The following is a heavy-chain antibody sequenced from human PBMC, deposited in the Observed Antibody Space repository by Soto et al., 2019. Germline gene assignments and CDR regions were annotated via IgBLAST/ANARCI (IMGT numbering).Heavy chain of an antibody. J-gene: IGHJ4*02. D-gene: IGHD4-17*01. CDR1: GFTFSSYR. Sequence: PGGSLRLSCAASGFTFSSYRMNWVRQAPGKGLEWVSSMSSSSSYIDYVDSVKGRFTISRDNAKNSLYLQMNSLRAEDTAVYYCARARGDYLFDYWGQGTLVTVSS. V-gene: IGHV3-21*01. CDR3: ARARGDYLFDY. CDR2: MSSSSSYI.